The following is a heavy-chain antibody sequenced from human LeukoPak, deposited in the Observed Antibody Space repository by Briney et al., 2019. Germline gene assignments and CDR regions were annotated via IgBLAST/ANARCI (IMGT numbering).Heavy chain of an antibody. J-gene: IGHJ3*02. CDR3: AKPFSTTCWACAFDI. D-gene: IGHD2-2*01. V-gene: IGHV3-23*01. Sequence: GGSLRLSCAASGFTFSSYAMTWVRQAPGKGLEWVSSIGSGGSTFYADSVKARFTISRDNSKNTLYLQMNSLRAEDTAVYYCAKPFSTTCWACAFDIWGQGTMVTVSS. CDR2: IGSGGST. CDR1: GFTFSSYA.